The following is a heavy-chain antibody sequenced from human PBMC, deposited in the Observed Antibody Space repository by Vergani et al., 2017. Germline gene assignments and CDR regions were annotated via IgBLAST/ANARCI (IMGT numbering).Heavy chain of an antibody. CDR3: AKDRFLYEKYYFDH. CDR2: ITGSGGTT. CDR1: GFTFSDFS. J-gene: IGHJ4*02. V-gene: IGHV3-23*04. D-gene: IGHD2-8*01. Sequence: VQLVESGGGLVKPGGSLRLSCAASGFTFSDFSMSWVRQAPGKGLEWVSTITGSGGTTYYADSFKGRFTISRDNFKDTVYLQMNNLRADDTGVYYCAKDRFLYEKYYFDHWGQGALVTVSS.